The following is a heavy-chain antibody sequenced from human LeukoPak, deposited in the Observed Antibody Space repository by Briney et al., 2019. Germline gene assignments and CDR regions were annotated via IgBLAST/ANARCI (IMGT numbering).Heavy chain of an antibody. V-gene: IGHV4-4*02. J-gene: IGHJ6*04. CDR2: IYHSGST. CDR1: GGSISSSNW. Sequence: SETLSLTCAVSGGSISSSNWWSWVRQPPGKGLEWIGEIYHSGSTNYNPSLKSRVTISVDKSKNQFSLKLRSVTAADTAVYYCARAIPTSGDYDGDYYYGMDVWGKGTTVTVSS. CDR3: ARAIPTSGDYDGDYYYGMDV. D-gene: IGHD4-17*01.